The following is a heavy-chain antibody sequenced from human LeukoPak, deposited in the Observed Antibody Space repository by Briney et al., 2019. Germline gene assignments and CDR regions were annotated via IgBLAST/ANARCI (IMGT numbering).Heavy chain of an antibody. CDR3: ARATSSRDHTAGY. J-gene: IGHJ4*02. Sequence: ASVKVSCKASGYTFTSYDINWVRQATGQGLEWMGWMNPNSGNTGYAQKFQGRVTMTRNTSISTAYMELSSLRSEDTAAYYCARATSSRDHTAGYWGQGTLVTASS. V-gene: IGHV1-8*01. D-gene: IGHD5-18*01. CDR1: GYTFTSYD. CDR2: MNPNSGNT.